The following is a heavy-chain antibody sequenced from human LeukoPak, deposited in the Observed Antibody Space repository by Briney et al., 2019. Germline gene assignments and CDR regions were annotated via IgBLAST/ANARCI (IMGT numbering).Heavy chain of an antibody. CDR1: GYTFTGYW. D-gene: IGHD2-2*01. Sequence: GESLQISCKTSGYTFTGYWIGWVRQMPGKGLEWMGIIYPGDSATRYSPSFQGQVTISADKSINTAYLQWTNLKASDTAMYYCWRLTGYCSRISCGFGVHWFDPWGQGTLVTVS. V-gene: IGHV5-51*01. J-gene: IGHJ5*02. CDR3: WRLTGYCSRISCGFGVHWFDP. CDR2: IYPGDSAT.